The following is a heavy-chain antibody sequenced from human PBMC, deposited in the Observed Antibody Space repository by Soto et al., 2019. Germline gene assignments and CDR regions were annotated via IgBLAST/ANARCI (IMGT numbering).Heavy chain of an antibody. V-gene: IGHV3-23*01. CDR1: EFTFSSYA. CDR3: AKGKRYTSGWYGAFDY. J-gene: IGHJ4*02. D-gene: IGHD6-13*01. Sequence: EVQLLESGGGLVQPGGSLRLSCAASEFTFSSYAMSWVRQAPGKGLEWVSSIIGSGETTYHADSVKGRFTISRDNSKDTLDLQMNSLRADDTAVYYCAKGKRYTSGWYGAFDYWGQGTLVTVSS. CDR2: IIGSGETT.